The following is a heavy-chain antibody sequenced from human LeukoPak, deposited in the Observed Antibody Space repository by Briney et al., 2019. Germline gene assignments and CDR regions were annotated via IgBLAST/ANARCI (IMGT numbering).Heavy chain of an antibody. J-gene: IGHJ4*02. CDR1: GFIFSHYG. V-gene: IGHV3-74*01. CDR3: ARSGGSSSLGY. D-gene: IGHD6-6*01. Sequence: PGGSLRLSCAASGFIFSHYGMHWVRQAPGKGLVWVSHINTDGSSTTYADSVKGRLTISRDNAKNTLYLQMNSLRAEDTAVYYCARSGGSSSLGYWGQGTLVTVSS. CDR2: INTDGSST.